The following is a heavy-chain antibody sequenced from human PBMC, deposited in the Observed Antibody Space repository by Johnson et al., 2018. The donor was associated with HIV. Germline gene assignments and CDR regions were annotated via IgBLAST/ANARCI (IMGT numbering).Heavy chain of an antibody. V-gene: IGHV3-30*04. D-gene: IGHD6-13*01. Sequence: QVQLVESGGGVVQPGRSLRLSCAASGFTFSSYAMHWVRQAPGKGLEWVAVISYDGSNQYYADSVKGRFTISRDNSKNTLYLQMNSLRAEDTAVYYCARDSGSSWTSHAFDIWGQGTMVTVSS. CDR1: GFTFSSYA. J-gene: IGHJ3*02. CDR3: ARDSGSSWTSHAFDI. CDR2: ISYDGSNQ.